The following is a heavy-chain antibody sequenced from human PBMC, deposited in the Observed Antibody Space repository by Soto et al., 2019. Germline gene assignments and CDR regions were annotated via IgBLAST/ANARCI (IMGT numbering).Heavy chain of an antibody. CDR3: ARGDATKIVVTTYAAMDV. D-gene: IGHD4-17*01. CDR1: GGSLSNFG. J-gene: IGHJ6*02. V-gene: IGHV1-69*12. CDR2: IIPVFGTP. Sequence: QVQLVQSGAEVKKPGSSVKVSCTASGGSLSNFGISWVRQAPGQGLEWMGAIIPVFGTPNYAQKFQDRVTIHADESTTTVSMEVRSLTSEDPAVYYCARGDATKIVVTTYAAMDVWGQGTTVTVSS.